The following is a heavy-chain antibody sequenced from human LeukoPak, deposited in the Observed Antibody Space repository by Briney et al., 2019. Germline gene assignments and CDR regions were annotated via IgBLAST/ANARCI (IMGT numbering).Heavy chain of an antibody. CDR1: GYTFTSYG. D-gene: IGHD2-2*01. Sequence: GASVKVSCKASGYTFTSYGISWVRQAPGQGLEWMGWISAYNGNTNYAQKFQGRVTMTEDTSTDTAYMELSSLRSEDTAVYYCALYCSSTSCYQPGGFDPWGQGTLVTVSS. CDR3: ALYCSSTSCYQPGGFDP. CDR2: ISAYNGNT. J-gene: IGHJ5*02. V-gene: IGHV1-18*01.